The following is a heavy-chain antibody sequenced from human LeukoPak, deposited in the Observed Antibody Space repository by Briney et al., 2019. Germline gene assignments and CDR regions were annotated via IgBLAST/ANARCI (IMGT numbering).Heavy chain of an antibody. Sequence: GESLKISCKGSGYSFTSYWIGWVRQMPGKGLEWMGIIYPGDSDTRYSPSFQGQVTTSADKSISTAYLQWSSLKASDTAMYYCARQLSWVAVAGAYGMDVWGQGTTVTVSS. J-gene: IGHJ6*02. CDR2: IYPGDSDT. CDR1: GYSFTSYW. CDR3: ARQLSWVAVAGAYGMDV. V-gene: IGHV5-51*01. D-gene: IGHD6-19*01.